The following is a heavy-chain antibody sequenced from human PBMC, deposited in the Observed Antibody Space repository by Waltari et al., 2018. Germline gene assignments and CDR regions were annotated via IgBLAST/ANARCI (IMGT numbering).Heavy chain of an antibody. D-gene: IGHD2-2*01. CDR1: GFTFSSYG. CDR2: ISYDGSNK. J-gene: IGHJ4*02. CDR3: AKDPADIVVVPAALDY. V-gene: IGHV3-30*18. Sequence: QVHLVESGGGVVQPGGSLRLSCAASGFTFSSYGMHWVRQAPGKGLEWVAVISYDGSNKYYADSVKGRFTIARDNSKNTLYLQMNSLGAEDTAVYYCAKDPADIVVVPAALDYWGQGTLVTVSS.